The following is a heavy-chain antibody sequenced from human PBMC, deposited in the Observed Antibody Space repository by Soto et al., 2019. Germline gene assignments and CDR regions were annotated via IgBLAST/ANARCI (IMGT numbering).Heavy chain of an antibody. CDR3: ARHRREYCSSTSCYVPDYYMDV. D-gene: IGHD2-2*01. V-gene: IGHV4-59*08. CDR2: IYYSGST. J-gene: IGHJ6*03. CDR1: GGSISSYY. Sequence: ASETLSLTCTVSGGSISSYYWSWIRQPPGKGLEWIGYIYYSGSTNYNPSLKSRVTISVDTSKNQFSLKLSSVTAADTAVYYCARHRREYCSSTSCYVPDYYMDVWGKGTTVTVSS.